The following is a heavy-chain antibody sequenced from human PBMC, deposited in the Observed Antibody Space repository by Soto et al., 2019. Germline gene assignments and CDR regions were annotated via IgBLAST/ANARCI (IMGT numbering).Heavy chain of an antibody. D-gene: IGHD3-9*01. CDR1: GFTFSDYY. CDR2: ISSSSSYT. J-gene: IGHJ6*03. CDR3: AGNYDILTGNYYMDV. V-gene: IGHV3-11*06. Sequence: GESLKISCAASGFTFSDYYMSWIRQAPGKGLEWVSYISSSSSYTNYADSVKGRFTISRDNAKNSLYLQMNSLRAEDTAVYYCAGNYDILTGNYYMDVWGKGTTVTVSS.